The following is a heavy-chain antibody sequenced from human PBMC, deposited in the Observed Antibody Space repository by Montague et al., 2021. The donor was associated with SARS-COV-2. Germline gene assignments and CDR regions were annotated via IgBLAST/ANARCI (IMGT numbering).Heavy chain of an antibody. CDR3: AHSYGDYLFDY. V-gene: IGHV2-5*02. D-gene: IGHD4-17*01. CDR1: GFSLSTSGVG. J-gene: IGHJ4*02. CDR2: IYWADDK. Sequence: PALVKPTQTLTLTCTFSGFSLSTSGVGVGWIRRPPGKALEWLAPIYWADDKRYSPSPKSRLTITKDTSKNQVVLTMTNMDPVDTAKYYCAHSYGDYLFDYWGQGTLVTVSS.